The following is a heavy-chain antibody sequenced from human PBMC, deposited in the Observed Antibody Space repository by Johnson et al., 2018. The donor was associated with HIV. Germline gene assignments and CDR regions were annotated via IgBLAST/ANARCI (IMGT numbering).Heavy chain of an antibody. CDR3: AKSKTYYYDSSGYYYVDAFDI. V-gene: IGHV3-30*02. D-gene: IGHD3-22*01. Sequence: ADSVKGRFTISSDNSKNTLYLQMNSLRAEETAVYYCAKSKTYYYDSSGYYYVDAFDIWGQGTMVTVSS. J-gene: IGHJ3*02.